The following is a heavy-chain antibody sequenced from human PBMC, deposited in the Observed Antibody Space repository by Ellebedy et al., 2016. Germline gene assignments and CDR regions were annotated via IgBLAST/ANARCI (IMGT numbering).Heavy chain of an antibody. CDR1: GSTLSTYW. V-gene: IGHV3-7*01. J-gene: IGHJ4*02. D-gene: IGHD6-19*01. CDR2: IKQDGSQK. Sequence: GGSLRLSCAASGSTLSTYWLSWFRQAPGQGLEWVANIKQDGSQKEYVDSVKGRFTISRDNAKNSLYLQMNSLRADDTAVYYCAGGSGWLCDQWGQGTLVTVSS. CDR3: AGGSGWLCDQ.